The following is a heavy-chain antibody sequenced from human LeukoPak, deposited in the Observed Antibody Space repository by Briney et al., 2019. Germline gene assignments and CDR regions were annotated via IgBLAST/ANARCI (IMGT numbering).Heavy chain of an antibody. V-gene: IGHV1-18*01. CDR2: ISAYNGNT. Sequence: ASVKVSCKASGYTFTSYGISWVRQAPGQGLEWMGWISAYNGNTNYAQKLQGRVTMTTDTSTSTAYMELRSLRSDDTAVYYCASRITSGSTGYFDYWGQGTLVTVSS. D-gene: IGHD1-26*01. CDR1: GYTFTSYG. J-gene: IGHJ4*02. CDR3: ASRITSGSTGYFDY.